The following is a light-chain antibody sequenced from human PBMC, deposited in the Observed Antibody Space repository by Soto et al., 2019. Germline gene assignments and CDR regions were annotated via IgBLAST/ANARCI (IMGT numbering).Light chain of an antibody. CDR3: QQYKNWLALT. CDR1: QQLSSS. V-gene: IGKV3-15*01. CDR2: GVS. Sequence: EVVMTESPAILSVTPGERATLSGMATQQLSSSLACYQQKPGQAPTLLIYGVSTSAPGVPARFSGSGSGTEFTLTISSLQSEDSAVYYCQQYKNWLALTFGGGTRADIK. J-gene: IGKJ4*01.